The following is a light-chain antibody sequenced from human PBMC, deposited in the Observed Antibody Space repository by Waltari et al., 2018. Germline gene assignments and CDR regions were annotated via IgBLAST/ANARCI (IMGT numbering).Light chain of an antibody. CDR1: QSISSY. CDR3: QHSYTTPLT. Sequence: DIQMTQSPSSLSASVGDRVTITCRASQSISSYLNWYQQRLGKAPKLLISSASSLQSGVPSRFSGSGSGTDFTLTISSLQPEDIATYYCQHSYTTPLTFGPGSKVEIK. J-gene: IGKJ3*01. V-gene: IGKV1-39*01. CDR2: SAS.